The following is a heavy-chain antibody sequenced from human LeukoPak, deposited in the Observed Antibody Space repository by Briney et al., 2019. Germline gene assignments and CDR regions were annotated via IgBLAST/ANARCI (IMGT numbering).Heavy chain of an antibody. D-gene: IGHD1-26*01. Sequence: PSETLSLTCTVSGGSISSYYWSWIRQPPGKGLEWIGYIYYSGSTNYNPSLKSRVTISVDTSKNQFSLKLSSVTAADTAVYYCARGGGSYLSYWGQGTPVTVSS. CDR3: ARGGGSYLSY. CDR1: GGSISSYY. J-gene: IGHJ4*02. CDR2: IYYSGST. V-gene: IGHV4-59*01.